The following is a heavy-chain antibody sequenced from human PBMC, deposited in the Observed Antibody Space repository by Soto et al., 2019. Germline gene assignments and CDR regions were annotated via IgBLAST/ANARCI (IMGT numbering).Heavy chain of an antibody. CDR3: ARGGSGSYPILPVFDY. D-gene: IGHD3-10*01. CDR2: IIPIFGTA. Sequence: SVKVSCKASGGTFSSYAISWVRQAPGQGLEWMGGIIPIFGTANYAQKFQGRVTITADESTSTAYMELSSLRSEDTAVYYCARGGSGSYPILPVFDYWGQGTLVTVSS. V-gene: IGHV1-69*13. CDR1: GGTFSSYA. J-gene: IGHJ4*02.